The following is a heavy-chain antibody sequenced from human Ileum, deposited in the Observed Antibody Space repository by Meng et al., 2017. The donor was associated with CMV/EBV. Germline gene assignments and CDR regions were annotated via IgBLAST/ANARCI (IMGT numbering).Heavy chain of an antibody. CDR2: IYTDYST. CDR3: ARVDTGYSGGWVPFDY. J-gene: IGHJ4*02. CDR1: GLPVSSNY. Sequence: GESLKISCTASGLPVSSNYMTWVRQTPGKGLEWVSTIYTDYSTYYADSVKGRFTLSRDNSRNTLYLQMNSLRVEDTAVYYCARVDTGYSGGWVPFDYWGQGTLVTVSS. V-gene: IGHV3-66*02. D-gene: IGHD6-25*01.